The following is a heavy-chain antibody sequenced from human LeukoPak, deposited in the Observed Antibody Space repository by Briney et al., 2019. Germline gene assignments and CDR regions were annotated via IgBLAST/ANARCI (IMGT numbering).Heavy chain of an antibody. V-gene: IGHV4-39*01. CDR3: ARGTYKWLVRALDWNLDL. CDR1: GGSIRSSYYY. D-gene: IGHD6-19*01. Sequence: SETLSLTCTVSGGSIRSSYYYWGWIRQPPGKGLEWIGSIYDSGSTYYNPSLKSRVTISVDTSKNQFSLKLNSVTAADTAVYYCARGTYKWLVRALDWNLDLWGRGALVTVSS. J-gene: IGHJ2*01. CDR2: IYDSGST.